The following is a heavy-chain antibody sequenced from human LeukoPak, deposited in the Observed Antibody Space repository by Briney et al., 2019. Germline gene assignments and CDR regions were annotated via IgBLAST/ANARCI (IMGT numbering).Heavy chain of an antibody. CDR2: INHSGST. CDR3: ARKMSRLAHFGVALNWFDP. J-gene: IGHJ5*02. CDR1: GGSFSGYY. Sequence: SETLSLTCAVYGGSFSGYYWSWIRQPPGKGLEWIGEINHSGSTNYNPSLKSRVTISVDKSKNQLSLKLSSVTAADTAVYYCARKMSRLAHFGVALNWFDPWGQGTLVTVSS. D-gene: IGHD3-3*01. V-gene: IGHV4-34*01.